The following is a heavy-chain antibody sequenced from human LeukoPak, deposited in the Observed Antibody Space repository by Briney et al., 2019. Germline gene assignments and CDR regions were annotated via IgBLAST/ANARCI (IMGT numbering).Heavy chain of an antibody. CDR2: STGSGGTT. D-gene: IGHD1-26*01. CDR1: GLTFSSYG. J-gene: IGHJ2*01. CDR3: AKNVLGSGSYSWYFDL. Sequence: GGSLRLSCAASGLTFSSYGLSWVRQAPAKGLVWVSSSTGSGGTTHADSVRGRFTISRDNSKSTLYLQMNSLRVEDTAVYYCAKNVLGSGSYSWYFDLWGRGTLVTVSS. V-gene: IGHV3-23*01.